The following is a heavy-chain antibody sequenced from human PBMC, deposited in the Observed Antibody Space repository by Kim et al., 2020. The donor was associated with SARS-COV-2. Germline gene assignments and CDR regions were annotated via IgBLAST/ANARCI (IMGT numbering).Heavy chain of an antibody. D-gene: IGHD3-10*01. CDR3: ARRYDYGSGSYFDWFDP. V-gene: IGHV4-39*01. J-gene: IGHJ5*02. Sequence: LKRRVTISVDTSKNQFSLKLSSVTAADTAVYYWARRYDYGSGSYFDWFDPWGQGTLVTVSS.